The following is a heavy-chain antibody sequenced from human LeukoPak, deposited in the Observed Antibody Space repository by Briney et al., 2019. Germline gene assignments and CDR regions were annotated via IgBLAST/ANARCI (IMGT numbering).Heavy chain of an antibody. CDR1: GYTLTELS. D-gene: IGHD6-19*01. CDR2: FDPDDGET. J-gene: IGHJ4*02. Sequence: ASVKVSCKVSGYTLTELSIHWVRQAPGNGLEWMGGFDPDDGETIYAQKFQGRVTMTEDTSTDTAYMELSSLRSEDTAVYYCATDSGFSGWYGDFDYWGQGTLVTVSS. V-gene: IGHV1-24*01. CDR3: ATDSGFSGWYGDFDY.